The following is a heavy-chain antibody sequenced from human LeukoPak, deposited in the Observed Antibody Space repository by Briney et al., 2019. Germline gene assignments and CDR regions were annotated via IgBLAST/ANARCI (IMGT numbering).Heavy chain of an antibody. J-gene: IGHJ2*01. CDR3: ARVALGSWYFDL. D-gene: IGHD2-15*01. Sequence: ASVKVSCKASGYTFTSYYMHWVRQAPGQGLEWMGWINPNSGGTNYAQKFQGRVTMTRDTSISTAYMELRSLRSDDTAVYHCARVALGSWYFDLWGRGTLVTVSS. CDR2: INPNSGGT. V-gene: IGHV1-2*02. CDR1: GYTFTSYY.